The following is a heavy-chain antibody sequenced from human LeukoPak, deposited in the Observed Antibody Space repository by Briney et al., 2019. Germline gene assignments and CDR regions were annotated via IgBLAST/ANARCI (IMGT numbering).Heavy chain of an antibody. CDR2: IGHDGGGI. Sequence: GGSLRLSCVASGFSLSSFAMTWVRQAPGKGLEWVSVIGHDGGGIQYADSVKGRFSISRDTSKNTLYLQMNSLSAEDTAVYYCAKYAPPTTMVTRFFDYWGQGTLVTVSS. CDR1: GFSLSSFA. CDR3: AKYAPPTTMVTRFFDY. J-gene: IGHJ4*02. D-gene: IGHD4-23*01. V-gene: IGHV3-23*01.